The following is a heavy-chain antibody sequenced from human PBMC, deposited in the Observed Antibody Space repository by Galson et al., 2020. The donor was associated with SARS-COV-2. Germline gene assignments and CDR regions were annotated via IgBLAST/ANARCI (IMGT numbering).Heavy chain of an antibody. D-gene: IGHD2-2*02. CDR2: NYWNDDK. J-gene: IGHJ3*02. V-gene: IGHV2-5*01. CDR1: GFSLSTSGVG. CDR3: AHSQYIVVVPAAIFFRRALDI. Sequence: SGPTLVKPTQTLTLTCTISGFSLSTSGVGVGWIRQPPGKALEWLALNYWNDDKRYSPSLKSRLTITKDTSKNQVVLTMTNMDPVDTATYYCAHSQYIVVVPAAIFFRRALDIWGQGTMVTVSS.